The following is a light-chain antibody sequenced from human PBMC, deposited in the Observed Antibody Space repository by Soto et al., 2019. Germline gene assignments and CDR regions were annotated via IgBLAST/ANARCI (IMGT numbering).Light chain of an antibody. CDR3: QQYNSYPWT. CDR2: DAS. Sequence: DIQMTQSPSTLSASVGDRVTISCRASQNIRTWLAWYQQRPGKAPKILIFDASTLESGVPSRFSGSESGTEFSLTISSLQPDDFATYHCQQYNSYPWTFGPGTKVDIK. J-gene: IGKJ1*01. V-gene: IGKV1-5*01. CDR1: QNIRTW.